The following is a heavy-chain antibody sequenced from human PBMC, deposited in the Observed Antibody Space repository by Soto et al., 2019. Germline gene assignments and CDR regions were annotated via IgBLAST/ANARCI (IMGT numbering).Heavy chain of an antibody. Sequence: PGESLKISCKGSGYPFPTYWIGWVRQMPGKGLEWMGLIYPGDFDTRYSPSFEGQVTISADKSITTAYLQWSSLKASDTAMYYCVRGRYYYDSRGYSSDEYFKHWGQGTLVTVSS. J-gene: IGHJ1*01. CDR3: VRGRYYYDSRGYSSDEYFKH. V-gene: IGHV5-51*01. D-gene: IGHD3-22*01. CDR1: GYPFPTYW. CDR2: IYPGDFDT.